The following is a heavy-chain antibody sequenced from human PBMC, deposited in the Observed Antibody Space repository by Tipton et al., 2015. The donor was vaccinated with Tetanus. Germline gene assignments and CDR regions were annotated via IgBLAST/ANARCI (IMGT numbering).Heavy chain of an antibody. CDR1: GGSISSYY. CDR2: IYSSGTT. J-gene: IGHJ5*02. CDR3: ARALKQGANWFDP. D-gene: IGHD3-16*01. Sequence: TLSLTCTVSGGSISSYYWSWIRQPPGKGLEWIGRIYSSGTTNYDPSLRGRVTMSIDTSKNRFSLKLDSVTAADTVIYYCARALKQGANWFDPWGQGTLVTGSS. V-gene: IGHV4-4*07.